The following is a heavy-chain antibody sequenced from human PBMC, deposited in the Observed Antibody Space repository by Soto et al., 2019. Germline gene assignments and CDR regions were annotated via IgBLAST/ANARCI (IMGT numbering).Heavy chain of an antibody. D-gene: IGHD3-10*01. V-gene: IGHV1-69*13. CDR3: ARVVPNYYGSGSYYNVPYYFDY. J-gene: IGHJ4*02. Sequence: SVKVSCKASGGTFSSYAISWVRQAPGQGLEWMGGIIPIFGTANYAQKFQGRVTITADESTSTAYMELSSLRSEDTAVYYCARVVPNYYGSGSYYNVPYYFDYWGQGTLVTVSS. CDR1: GGTFSSYA. CDR2: IIPIFGTA.